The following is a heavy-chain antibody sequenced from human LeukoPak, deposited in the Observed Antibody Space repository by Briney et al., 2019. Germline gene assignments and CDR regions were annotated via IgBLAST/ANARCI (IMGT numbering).Heavy chain of an antibody. D-gene: IGHD1-26*01. V-gene: IGHV4-59*01. CDR3: AKSGSYPFNWFDP. J-gene: IGHJ5*02. Sequence: SETLSLTCTVSGGSISSYYWSWIRQPPGKGLEWIGYIYYSGSTNYNPSLKSRVTISVDTSKNQLSLKLSSVTAADTAVYYCAKSGSYPFNWFDPWGQGTLVTVSS. CDR1: GGSISSYY. CDR2: IYYSGST.